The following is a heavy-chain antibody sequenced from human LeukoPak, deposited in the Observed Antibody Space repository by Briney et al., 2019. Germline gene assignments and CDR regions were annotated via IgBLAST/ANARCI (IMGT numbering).Heavy chain of an antibody. Sequence: PGGSLRLSCAASGFTFSSYAMSWVRQAPGKGLEWVSAISGSGGSTYYAGSVKGRFTISRDNSKNTLYLQMNSLRAEDTAVYYCAKDRFYDSSGYYGDYFDYWGQGTLVTVSS. D-gene: IGHD3-22*01. J-gene: IGHJ4*02. CDR3: AKDRFYDSSGYYGDYFDY. CDR1: GFTFSSYA. V-gene: IGHV3-23*01. CDR2: ISGSGGST.